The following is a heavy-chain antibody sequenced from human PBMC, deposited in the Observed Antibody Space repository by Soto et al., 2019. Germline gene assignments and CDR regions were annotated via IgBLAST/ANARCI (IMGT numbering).Heavy chain of an antibody. V-gene: IGHV1-2*02. D-gene: IGHD4-17*01. J-gene: IGHJ6*02. CDR2: INPNSGGT. CDR1: GYTFTDYY. CDR3: ARDPTTVTLGYYYGMDV. Sequence: ASVKVSCKASGYTFTDYYLHWVRQAPGQGLEWMGWINPNSGGTNYGQKFQGRVTMTRDTSISTAYMELSRLRSDDTAVYFCARDPTTVTLGYYYGMDVWGQGTTVTVSS.